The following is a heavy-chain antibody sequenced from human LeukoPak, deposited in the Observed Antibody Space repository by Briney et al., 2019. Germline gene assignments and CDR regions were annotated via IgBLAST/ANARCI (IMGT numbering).Heavy chain of an antibody. V-gene: IGHV4-39*01. CDR3: ARQTGSGLFTLP. CDR2: IYYTGNT. J-gene: IGHJ4*02. D-gene: IGHD3/OR15-3a*01. Sequence: SETLSLTCTVSGISISSRNSYWGWIRQPPGKGLEWIGSIYYTGNTYYNASLKSRVTISIDTSKNQIPLRLTSVTAADTAMYYCARQTGSGLFTLPGGQGTLVTVSS. CDR1: GISISSRNSY.